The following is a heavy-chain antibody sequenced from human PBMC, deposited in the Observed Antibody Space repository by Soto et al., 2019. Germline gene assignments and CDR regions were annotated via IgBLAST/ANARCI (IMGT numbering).Heavy chain of an antibody. J-gene: IGHJ4*02. D-gene: IGHD3-10*01. CDR1: GGSISSGGYY. Sequence: QVQLQESGPGLVKPSQTLSLTCTVSGGSISSGGYYWSWIRQHPGKGLEWIGYIYYSGSTYYNPSLKSRVTXXVXTXXNHCSLKLSSVTAADTAVYYCARVDYGSGSYLFAYWGQGTLVTVSS. CDR3: ARVDYGSGSYLFAY. CDR2: IYYSGST. V-gene: IGHV4-31*03.